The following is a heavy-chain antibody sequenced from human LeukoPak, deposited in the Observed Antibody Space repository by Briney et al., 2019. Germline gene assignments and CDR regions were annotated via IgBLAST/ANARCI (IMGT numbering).Heavy chain of an antibody. J-gene: IGHJ4*02. CDR3: ARGDEVELWFGELFPRPIDY. CDR1: GYTFTGYY. D-gene: IGHD3-10*01. V-gene: IGHV1-2*02. Sequence: GASVKVSCKASGYTFTGYYMHGVRQAPGQGLEWMGWIQPNRGGTNYAQKLQGRVTMTRDTSISTAYMELSRLRSDDTAVYYWARGDEVELWFGELFPRPIDYWGQGTLVTVPS. CDR2: IQPNRGGT.